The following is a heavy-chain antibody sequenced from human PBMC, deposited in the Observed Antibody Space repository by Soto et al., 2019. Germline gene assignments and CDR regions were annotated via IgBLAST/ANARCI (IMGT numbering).Heavy chain of an antibody. D-gene: IGHD4-17*01. V-gene: IGHV3-23*01. CDR2: ISGSGDRT. CDR3: AKEQSGDLGDY. J-gene: IGHJ4*02. CDR1: GFTFNSYA. Sequence: EVQLLESGGGLVQRGGSLRLSCAASGFTFNSYAMSWVRQAPGKGLEWVSAISGSGDRTYYADSVKGRFTISRDNSKNTLYLQMNSLRAEDTAVYYCAKEQSGDLGDYWGQGTLVTVSS.